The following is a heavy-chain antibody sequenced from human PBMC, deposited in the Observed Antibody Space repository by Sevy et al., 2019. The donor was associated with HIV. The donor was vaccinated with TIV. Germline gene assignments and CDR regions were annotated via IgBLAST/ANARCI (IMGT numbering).Heavy chain of an antibody. Sequence: GGSLRLSCAASGFTFSDYYMSWIRQAPGKGLEWVSYISSSGSTIYYADSGKGRFTISRDNAKNSLYLQMNSLRAEDTAVYYCARDSSGYSSSWYIYWGQGTLVTVSS. CDR2: ISSSGSTI. J-gene: IGHJ4*02. CDR3: ARDSSGYSSSWYIY. CDR1: GFTFSDYY. D-gene: IGHD6-13*01. V-gene: IGHV3-11*01.